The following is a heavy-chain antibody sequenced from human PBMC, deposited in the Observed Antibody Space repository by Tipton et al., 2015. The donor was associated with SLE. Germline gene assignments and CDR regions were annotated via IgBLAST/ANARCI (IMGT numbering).Heavy chain of an antibody. CDR2: ISGGSDIT. CDR3: VRERKYVVRFRELVAPDL. V-gene: IGHV3-23*01. CDR1: GFTFSSYS. J-gene: IGHJ3*01. Sequence: SLRLSCAASGFTFSSYSMTWVRQAPGKALEWVSIISGGSDITNYADSVKGRFTISRDNSKNTLYLQMNSLSAEDTAIYYCVRERKYVVRFRELVAPDLWGQGTAITVSS. D-gene: IGHD1-26*01.